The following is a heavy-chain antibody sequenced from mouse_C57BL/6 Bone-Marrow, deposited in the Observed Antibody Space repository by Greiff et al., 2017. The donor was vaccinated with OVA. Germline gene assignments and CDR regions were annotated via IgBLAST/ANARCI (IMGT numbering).Heavy chain of an antibody. Sequence: VQLKESGGDLVKPGGSLTLSCAASGFTFSSYGMSWVRQTPDKRLEWVATISSGGSYSYYPARVKGRFTIPRDNAKNTLYLQMSSLKSEDTATYYCARHGDYGSFFDYWGQGTTITVSS. CDR1: GFTFSSYG. D-gene: IGHD1-1*01. V-gene: IGHV5-6*01. CDR2: ISSGGSYS. J-gene: IGHJ2*01. CDR3: ARHGDYGSFFDY.